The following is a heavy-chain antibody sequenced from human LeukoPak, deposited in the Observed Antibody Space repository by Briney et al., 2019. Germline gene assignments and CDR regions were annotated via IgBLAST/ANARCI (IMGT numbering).Heavy chain of an antibody. CDR1: GGSFSGYY. V-gene: IGHV4-34*01. CDR3: ARGYLAARPPLHY. CDR2: INHSGST. Sequence: SETLSLTCAVYGGSFSGYYWSWIRQPPGKGLEWNGEINHSGSTNYNPSLKSRVTISVGTSKNQFSLKLSSVTAADTAVYYCARGYLAARPPLHYWGQGTLVTVSS. J-gene: IGHJ4*02. D-gene: IGHD6-6*01.